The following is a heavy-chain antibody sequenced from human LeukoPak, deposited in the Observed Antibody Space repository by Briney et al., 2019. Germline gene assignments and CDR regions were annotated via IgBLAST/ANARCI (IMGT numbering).Heavy chain of an antibody. Sequence: PGGSLRLSCAASGFTFSSYAMHWVRQAPGKGLEWVAVISYDGSNKYYADSVKGRFTISRDNSKNTLYLQMNSLRAEDTAVYYCARVRYCSGGSCYSGVDYYYYMDVWGKGTTVTVSS. CDR1: GFTFSSYA. CDR2: ISYDGSNK. D-gene: IGHD2-15*01. J-gene: IGHJ6*03. CDR3: ARVRYCSGGSCYSGVDYYYYMDV. V-gene: IGHV3-30*04.